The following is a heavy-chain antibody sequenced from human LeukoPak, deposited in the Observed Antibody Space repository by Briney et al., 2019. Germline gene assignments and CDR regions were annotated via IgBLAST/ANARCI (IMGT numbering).Heavy chain of an antibody. J-gene: IGHJ3*02. CDR2: IYYSGST. CDR1: GGSISSGDYY. D-gene: IGHD3-3*01. CDR3: ARTIFGVVNPSGAFDI. V-gene: IGHV4-30-4*08. Sequence: PSQTLSLTCTVSGGSISSGDYYWSWIRQPPGKGLEWIGYIYYSGSTYYNPSLKSRVTISVDTSKSQFSLKLSSVTAADTAVYYCARTIFGVVNPSGAFDIWGQGTMVTVSS.